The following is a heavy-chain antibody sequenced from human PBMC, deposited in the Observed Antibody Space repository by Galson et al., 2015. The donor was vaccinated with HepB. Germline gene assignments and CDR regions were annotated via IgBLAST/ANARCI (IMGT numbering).Heavy chain of an antibody. J-gene: IGHJ6*03. V-gene: IGHV1-46*01. CDR3: ARDHGTASHQYCSGGSCYLFNYMDV. D-gene: IGHD2-15*01. CDR1: GYTFTSYY. CDR2: INPSGGST. Sequence: SVKVSCKASGYTFTSYYMHWVRQAPGQGLEWMGIINPSGGSTSYAQKFQGRVTKTRDTSTSTVYMELSSLRSEDPAVYYCARDHGTASHQYCSGGSCYLFNYMDVWGKGTTVTVSS.